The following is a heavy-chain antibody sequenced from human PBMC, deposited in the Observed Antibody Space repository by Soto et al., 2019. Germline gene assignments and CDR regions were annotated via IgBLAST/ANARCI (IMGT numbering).Heavy chain of an antibody. CDR2: IYYSGST. CDR1: GGSISSYY. CDR3: ATVNTVTTNICFDP. J-gene: IGHJ5*02. D-gene: IGHD4-17*01. V-gene: IGHV4-59*01. Sequence: QVQLQESGPGLVKPSETSSLTCTVSGGSISSYYWSWIRQPPGKGLEWIGHIYYSGSTKYNPSLNSRVTISVDTSKNQSSLKLTSVTAADTAVYYCATVNTVTTNICFDPWGQGTLVTVSS.